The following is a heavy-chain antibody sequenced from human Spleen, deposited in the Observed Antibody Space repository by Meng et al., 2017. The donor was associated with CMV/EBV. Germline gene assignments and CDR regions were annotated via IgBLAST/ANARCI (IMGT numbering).Heavy chain of an antibody. D-gene: IGHD3-22*01. Sequence: GESLKISCAASGFTFSSYWMSWIRQAPGKGLEWVSGISGSGGSTYYADSVKGRFTISRDNSKNTLYLEMNSLRAADTAVYYWAKAQGDYDNSGYFYWGQGILVTVSS. V-gene: IGHV3-23*01. J-gene: IGHJ4*02. CDR2: ISGSGGST. CDR3: AKAQGDYDNSGYFY. CDR1: GFTFSSYW.